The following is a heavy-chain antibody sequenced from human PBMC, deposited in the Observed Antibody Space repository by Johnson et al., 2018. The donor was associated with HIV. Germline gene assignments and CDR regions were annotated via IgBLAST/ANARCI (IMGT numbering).Heavy chain of an antibody. Sequence: QVLLVESGGGVVQPGRSLRLSCAASGFTFSSYGMHWVRQAPGKGLEWVAVISYDGSNKYYADSVKGRFTISRDNSKNTLYLQMNSLRAEDTAVYYCAKGDNSGYYVAFDIWGQGTMVSVSS. J-gene: IGHJ3*02. CDR2: ISYDGSNK. D-gene: IGHD3-22*01. CDR3: AKGDNSGYYVAFDI. V-gene: IGHV3-30*18. CDR1: GFTFSSYG.